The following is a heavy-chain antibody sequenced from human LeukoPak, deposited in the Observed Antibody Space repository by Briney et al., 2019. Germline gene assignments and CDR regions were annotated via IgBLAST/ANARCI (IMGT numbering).Heavy chain of an antibody. CDR1: GGSISSHY. J-gene: IGHJ5*02. D-gene: IGHD5-18*01. CDR2: IYYSGST. Sequence: SETLSLTCTVSGGSISSHYWSWIRQPPGKGLEWIGYIYYSGSTNYNPSLKSRVTISVDTSKNQFSLKLCSVTAADTAVYYCARVGYSYGPNWFDPWGQGTLVTVSS. CDR3: ARVGYSYGPNWFDP. V-gene: IGHV4-59*11.